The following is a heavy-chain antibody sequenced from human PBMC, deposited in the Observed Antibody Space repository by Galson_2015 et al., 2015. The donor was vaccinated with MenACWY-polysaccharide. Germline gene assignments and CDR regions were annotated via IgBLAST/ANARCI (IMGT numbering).Heavy chain of an antibody. CDR1: GGSVSSGSYY. Sequence: TLSLPCTVSGGSVSSGSYYWGWIHPPPGQGLEWIGNIYYSGSTYYNPSLKSRVTISVDTSKHQFSLKLSSVTAADTAVYYCASGYSSSWYDDAFEIWGQGTMVTVSS. CDR2: IYYSGST. CDR3: ASGYSSSWYDDAFEI. V-gene: IGHV4-39*01. D-gene: IGHD6-13*01. J-gene: IGHJ3*02.